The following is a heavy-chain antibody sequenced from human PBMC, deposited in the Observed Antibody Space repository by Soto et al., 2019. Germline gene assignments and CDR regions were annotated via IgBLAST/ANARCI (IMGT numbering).Heavy chain of an antibody. Sequence: SETLSLTWPGSGGSVSSGRYYWSWIRQPPGKGLEWIGYIYYTGNTNYNPSLKSRVTISVDTSKNQFSLKMSSVTAADTAIYYCARSGAGSGWLGGQGTLVTVSS. V-gene: IGHV4-61*01. CDR3: ARSGAGSGWL. CDR2: IYYTGNT. CDR1: GGSVSSGRYY. D-gene: IGHD6-19*01. J-gene: IGHJ4*02.